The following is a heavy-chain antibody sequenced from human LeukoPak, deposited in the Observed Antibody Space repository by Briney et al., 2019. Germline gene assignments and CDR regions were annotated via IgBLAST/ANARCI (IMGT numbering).Heavy chain of an antibody. J-gene: IGHJ6*02. CDR1: GSTFDDYA. V-gene: IGHV3-9*01. D-gene: IGHD2-15*01. Sequence: GRSLRLSCAASGSTFDDYAMHWVRQAPGKGLEWVSGISWNSGSIGYADSVKGRFTISRDNAKNSLYLQMNSLRAEDTALYYCAKDLDCSGGSCYSVPPRYYYYGMDVWGQGTTVTVSS. CDR3: AKDLDCSGGSCYSVPPRYYYYGMDV. CDR2: ISWNSGSI.